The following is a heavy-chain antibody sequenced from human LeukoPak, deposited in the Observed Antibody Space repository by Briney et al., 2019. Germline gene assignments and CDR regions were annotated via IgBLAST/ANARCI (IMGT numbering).Heavy chain of an antibody. Sequence: VASVKVSCKASGYTFTDYYMHWVRQAPGQGLVWMGWINPKSGSTNYAQKFQGRVTMPRDTSITTAYMELSGLRSDDTAIYYCARGKLAAPGRTGYNWFDPWGQGTLVTVSS. V-gene: IGHV1-2*02. CDR2: INPKSGST. J-gene: IGHJ5*02. CDR3: ARGKLAAPGRTGYNWFDP. CDR1: GYTFTDYY. D-gene: IGHD6-13*01.